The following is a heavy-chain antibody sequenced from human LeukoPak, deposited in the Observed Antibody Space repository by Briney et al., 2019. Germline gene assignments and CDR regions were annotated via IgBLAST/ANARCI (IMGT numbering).Heavy chain of an antibody. D-gene: IGHD1-26*01. CDR1: GFTFSSYS. J-gene: IGHJ4*02. Sequence: GGSLRLSCAASGFTFSSYSMNWVRQAPGKGLEWVSSISSSSSYIYYADSVKGRFTISRDNAKNSLYLQMNSLRAEDTAVYYCARAKPMIQWELLLSIGYFDYWGQGTLVTVSS. V-gene: IGHV3-21*01. CDR2: ISSSSSYI. CDR3: ARAKPMIQWELLLSIGYFDY.